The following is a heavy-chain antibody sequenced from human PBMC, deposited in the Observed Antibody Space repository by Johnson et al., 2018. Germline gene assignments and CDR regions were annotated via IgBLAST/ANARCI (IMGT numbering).Heavy chain of an antibody. CDR1: GYTFASYD. Sequence: QVQLVQSGAEVKKPGASVKVSCKASGYTFASYDINWVRQATRQGLEWMGWMNPNSGNTGYAQQFQGRVTMTRNTSIGTAYMELSSLRSDDTAVYYCARGFRDSSGKEYFQHWGQGTVITVSS. J-gene: IGHJ1*01. D-gene: IGHD3-22*01. CDR3: ARGFRDSSGKEYFQH. V-gene: IGHV1-8*01. CDR2: MNPNSGNT.